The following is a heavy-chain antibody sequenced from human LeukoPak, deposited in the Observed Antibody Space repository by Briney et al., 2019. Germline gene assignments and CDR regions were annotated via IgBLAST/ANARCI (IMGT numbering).Heavy chain of an antibody. D-gene: IGHD6-13*01. CDR1: GFTFSNHY. Sequence: GGSLRLSCAASGFTFSNHYMDWVRQAPGKGLEWVGRTKNKAESYITDYAASVKGRFFSSRDDSKNSLYLQMNSLQTDDTGIYYCARDTAAALDYWGQGILVTVSS. V-gene: IGHV3-72*01. CDR2: TKNKAESYIT. CDR3: ARDTAAALDY. J-gene: IGHJ4*02.